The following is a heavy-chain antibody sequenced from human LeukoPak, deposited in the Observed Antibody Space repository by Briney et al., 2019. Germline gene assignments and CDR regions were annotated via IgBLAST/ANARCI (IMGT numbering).Heavy chain of an antibody. CDR3: ARDLRLRYFDWSEIDI. V-gene: IGHV1-2*02. CDR2: INPNSGGT. Sequence: ASVKISCKASAYTFTGYYMHWVRQAPGQGLEWMGWINPNSGGTNYAQKFQGRVTMTRDTSVSTAYMGLSRLRSDVTAVYSCARDLRLRYFDWSEIDIWGQGTMVTVSS. J-gene: IGHJ3*02. CDR1: AYTFTGYY. D-gene: IGHD3-9*01.